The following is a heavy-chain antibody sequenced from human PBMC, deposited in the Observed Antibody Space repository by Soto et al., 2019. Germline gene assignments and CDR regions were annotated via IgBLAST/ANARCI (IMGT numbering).Heavy chain of an antibody. D-gene: IGHD3-22*01. CDR2: IIPIFGTA. CDR1: GGTFSSYA. Sequence: QVQLVQSGAEVKKPGSSVKVSCKASGGTFSSYAISWVRQAPGQVLEWMGGIIPIFGTANYAQKFQGRVTITEDESTSTAYMELSSLRSEDTAVYYCSYYYDSSGPFRYYYGMDVWGQGTTVTVSS. J-gene: IGHJ6*02. V-gene: IGHV1-69*01. CDR3: SYYYDSSGPFRYYYGMDV.